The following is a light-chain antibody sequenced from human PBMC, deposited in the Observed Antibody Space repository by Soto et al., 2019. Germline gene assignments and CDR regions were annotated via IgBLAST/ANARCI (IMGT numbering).Light chain of an antibody. V-gene: IGLV1-51*01. CDR2: DNN. CDR1: SSNVGPNS. J-gene: IGLJ1*01. Sequence: QSVLTQPPSASGTPGQRVTISCSGSSSNVGPNSLSWYQQLPGTAPKLVIYDNNKRPSGIPARFSGSKSGTSATLGITGLQTGDEADYYCGAWDDRLTVYVFGSGTKLTVL. CDR3: GAWDDRLTVYV.